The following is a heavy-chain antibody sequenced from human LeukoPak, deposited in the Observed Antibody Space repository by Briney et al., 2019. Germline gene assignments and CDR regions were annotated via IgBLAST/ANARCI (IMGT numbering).Heavy chain of an antibody. D-gene: IGHD6-13*01. CDR3: ARDKDSSSWHMNAFDI. CDR2: IIPIFGTA. V-gene: IGHV1-69*13. CDR1: GGTFSSYA. Sequence: SVKVSCKASGGTFSSYAISWVRQAPGEGLEWMGGIIPIFGTANYAQKFQGRVTITVDESTSTAYMELSSLRSADTAVYYCARDKDSSSWHMNAFDIWGQGTMVTVSS. J-gene: IGHJ3*02.